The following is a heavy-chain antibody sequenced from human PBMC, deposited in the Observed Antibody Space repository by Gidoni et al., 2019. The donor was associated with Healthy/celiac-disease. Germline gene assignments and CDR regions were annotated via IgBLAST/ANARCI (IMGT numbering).Heavy chain of an antibody. CDR3: ASFAFRPHYYDSSGYSHDAFDI. CDR2: IYYSGST. CDR1: GVSISSSSYY. D-gene: IGHD3-22*01. Sequence: QLQLQESGPGLVKPSETLSLTCTVSGVSISSSSYYWGWIRQPPGKGLEWIGSIYYSGSTYYNPSLKSRVTISVDTSKNQFSLKLSSVTAADTAVYYCASFAFRPHYYDSSGYSHDAFDIWGQGTMVTVSS. V-gene: IGHV4-39*01. J-gene: IGHJ3*02.